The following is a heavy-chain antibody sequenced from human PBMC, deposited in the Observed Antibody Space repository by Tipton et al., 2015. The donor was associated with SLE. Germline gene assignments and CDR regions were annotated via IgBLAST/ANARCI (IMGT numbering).Heavy chain of an antibody. D-gene: IGHD2-15*01. J-gene: IGHJ4*02. CDR1: GGSISSSSYY. V-gene: IGHV4-39*07. Sequence: TLSLTCTVSGGSISSSSYYWGWIRQPPGKGLEWIGSIYYSGSTNYNPSLKSRVTISVDTSKNQFSLKLSSVTAADTAVYYCARESDDGGSRTYDYWGQGTLVTVSS. CDR3: ARESDDGGSRTYDY. CDR2: IYYSGST.